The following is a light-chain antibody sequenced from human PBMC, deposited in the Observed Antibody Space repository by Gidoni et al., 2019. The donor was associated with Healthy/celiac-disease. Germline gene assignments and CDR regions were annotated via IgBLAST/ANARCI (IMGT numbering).Light chain of an antibody. Sequence: DIRLTRSPSTLSASVGGRVTITCRASQSISSWLAWYPQKPGKAHKLLIYKASSVESGVPSRFSGSGSGKEFTLTISSLQPDDFATYYCQQYNSYSWTFGQGTKVEIK. CDR1: QSISSW. CDR2: KAS. CDR3: QQYNSYSWT. J-gene: IGKJ1*01. V-gene: IGKV1-5*03.